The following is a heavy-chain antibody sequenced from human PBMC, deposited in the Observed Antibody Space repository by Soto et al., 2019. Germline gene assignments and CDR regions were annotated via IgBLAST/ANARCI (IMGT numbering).Heavy chain of an antibody. CDR2: INPDSGGT. CDR3: ARGLTIAALKGMDV. D-gene: IGHD6-6*01. J-gene: IGHJ6*02. Sequence: GASVKVSCKASGYMFTGYYMHWVRQAPGQGLEWMGWINPDSGGTNYQQKFQGRVTMTRDTSISTAYMELSRLRSDDTAVYYCARGLTIAALKGMDVWGQGTTVTVSS. CDR1: GYMFTGYY. V-gene: IGHV1-2*02.